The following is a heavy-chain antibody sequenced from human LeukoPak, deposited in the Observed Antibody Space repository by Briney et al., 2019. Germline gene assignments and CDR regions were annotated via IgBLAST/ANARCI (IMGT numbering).Heavy chain of an antibody. Sequence: SETLSLTCAVYGGSFSGYYWSWIRQPPGKGLEWLGEINHSGSTNYNPSLKSRVTISVDTSKNQFSLKLSSVTAADTAVYYCARANKQWLVLLDYWGQGTLVTVSS. J-gene: IGHJ4*02. CDR2: INHSGST. CDR1: GGSFSGYY. D-gene: IGHD6-19*01. CDR3: ARANKQWLVLLDY. V-gene: IGHV4-34*01.